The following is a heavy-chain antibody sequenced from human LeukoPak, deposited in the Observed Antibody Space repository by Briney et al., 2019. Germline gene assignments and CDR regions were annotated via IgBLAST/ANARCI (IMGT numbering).Heavy chain of an antibody. CDR2: ISGSGGST. V-gene: IGHV3-23*01. Sequence: GGSLRLSCAASGFAFSSYAMSWVRQAPGKGLEWVSAISGSGGSTYYADSVKGRFTISRDNSKNTLYLQMNSLRAEDTAVYYCANPEGYYYDSSGYHTPVVDYWGQGTLVTVSS. D-gene: IGHD3-22*01. CDR1: GFAFSSYA. J-gene: IGHJ4*02. CDR3: ANPEGYYYDSSGYHTPVVDY.